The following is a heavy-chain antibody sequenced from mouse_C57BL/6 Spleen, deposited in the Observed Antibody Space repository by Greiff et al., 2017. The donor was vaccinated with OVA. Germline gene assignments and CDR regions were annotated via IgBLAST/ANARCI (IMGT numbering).Heavy chain of an antibody. Sequence: VKLQESGAELVKPGASVKLSCKASGYTFTEYTIHWVKQRSGQGLEWIGWFYPGSGSIKYNEKFKDKATLTADKSSSTVYMELCRLTSEDSAVYICARQYGSSPYWYFDVWGTGTTVTVSS. D-gene: IGHD1-1*01. CDR3: ARQYGSSPYWYFDV. J-gene: IGHJ1*03. V-gene: IGHV1-62-2*01. CDR1: GYTFTEYT. CDR2: FYPGSGSI.